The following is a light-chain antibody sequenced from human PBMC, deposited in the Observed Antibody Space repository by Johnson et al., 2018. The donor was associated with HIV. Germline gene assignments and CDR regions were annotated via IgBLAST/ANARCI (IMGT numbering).Light chain of an antibody. CDR1: SSNVGSSF. CDR3: GIWDASLSPLYV. J-gene: IGLJ1*01. Sequence: QSVLTQPPSVSAAPGQTVTISCSGSSSNVGSSFVSWYRQVPGTAPKLLIYDNNKRPSGIPGRFSGSKSGPSATLGITGLQTGDEADYYCGIWDASLSPLYVFGSGTTTTVL. CDR2: DNN. V-gene: IGLV1-51*01.